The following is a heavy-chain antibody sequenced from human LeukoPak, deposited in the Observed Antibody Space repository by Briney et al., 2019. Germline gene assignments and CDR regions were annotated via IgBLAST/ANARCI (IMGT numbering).Heavy chain of an antibody. J-gene: IGHJ4*02. Sequence: GESLKISCKGSGYSFTSYWIGWVRQMPGKGLEWMGIIYPGDSDTRYSPSFQGQVTISADKSISTAYLQWSSLKASDTAIYYCARGYSNSWYFFDYWGQGTLVTVSS. CDR2: IYPGDSDT. V-gene: IGHV5-51*01. CDR1: GYSFTSYW. CDR3: ARGYSNSWYFFDY. D-gene: IGHD6-13*01.